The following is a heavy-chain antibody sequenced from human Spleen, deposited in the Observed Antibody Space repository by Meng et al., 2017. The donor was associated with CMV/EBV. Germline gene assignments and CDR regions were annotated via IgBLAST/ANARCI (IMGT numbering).Heavy chain of an antibody. CDR3: AKGCDRGGSCFILDY. CDR2: ISDDGDYQ. Sequence: SGLSFNKYGMHWVRQAPGTGLEWLAMISDDGDYQHYADSVKARFTISRDSSKNTLNLQMNSLRVEDTAIYFCAKGCDRGGSCFILDYWGQGTLVTVSS. D-gene: IGHD2-15*01. CDR1: GLSFNKYG. J-gene: IGHJ4*01. V-gene: IGHV3-30*18.